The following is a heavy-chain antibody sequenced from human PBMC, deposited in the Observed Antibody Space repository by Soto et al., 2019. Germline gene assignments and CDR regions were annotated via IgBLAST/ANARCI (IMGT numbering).Heavy chain of an antibody. CDR2: TYYRSKWYN. CDR1: GDSVSSNSAA. CDR3: ARGKVVVAAWDYYYYMDV. V-gene: IGHV6-1*01. J-gene: IGHJ6*03. Sequence: PSQTLSLTCAISGDSVSSNSAAWNWIRQSPSRGLEWLGRTYYRSKWYNDYAVSVKSRITINPDTSKNQFSLQLNSVTPEDTAVYYCARGKVVVAAWDYYYYMDVWGKGTTVTVSS. D-gene: IGHD2-15*01.